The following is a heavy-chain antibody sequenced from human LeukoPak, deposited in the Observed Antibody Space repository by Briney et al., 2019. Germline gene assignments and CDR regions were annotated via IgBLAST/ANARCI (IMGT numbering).Heavy chain of an antibody. CDR2: INPSGGST. Sequence: GASVKVSCKASGYTFTSYYMHWVRQAPGQGLEWMGIINPSGGSTNYAQKFQGRVTMTRDTSTSTVYMELSRLRSDDTAVYYCAKEVDTAMVFPFDIWGQGTMVTVSS. D-gene: IGHD5-18*01. V-gene: IGHV1-46*01. CDR3: AKEVDTAMVFPFDI. J-gene: IGHJ3*02. CDR1: GYTFTSYY.